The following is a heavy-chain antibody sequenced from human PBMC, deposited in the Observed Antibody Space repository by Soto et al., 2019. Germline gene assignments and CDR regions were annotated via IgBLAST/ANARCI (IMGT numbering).Heavy chain of an antibody. Sequence: GGSLRLSCAASGFTFSSYGMHWVRQAPGKGLEWVAVISYDGSNKYYADSVKGRFTISRDNSKNTLYLQMNSLRAEDTAVYYCAKDQGSGWYSDYWGQGTLVTVSS. D-gene: IGHD6-19*01. CDR1: GFTFSSYG. V-gene: IGHV3-30*18. J-gene: IGHJ4*02. CDR3: AKDQGSGWYSDY. CDR2: ISYDGSNK.